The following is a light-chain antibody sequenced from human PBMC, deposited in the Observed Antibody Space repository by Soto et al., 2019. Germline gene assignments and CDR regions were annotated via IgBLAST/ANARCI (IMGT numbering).Light chain of an antibody. V-gene: IGLV2-14*01. CDR2: DVS. J-gene: IGLJ2*01. CDR3: SSYTSSSTFVV. Sequence: QSALTQPASVSGSPGQSITISCTGTSSDVGGYNYVSWYQQHPGKAPKLMIYDVSNRPSGVSNRFSGSKSGITASLTISGLQDEDEADYYCSSYTSSSTFVVFGGETKLTVL. CDR1: SSDVGGYNY.